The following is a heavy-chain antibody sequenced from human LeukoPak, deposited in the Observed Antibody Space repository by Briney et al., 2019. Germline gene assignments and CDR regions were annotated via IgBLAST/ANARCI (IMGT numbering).Heavy chain of an antibody. Sequence: SVKVSCKASGGTFNNYAITWVRQAPGQGLEWMGRIIPIFDIVNYTQKFQGRVTITADTITNTAYMELSSLRSEDTAAYFCARAPAGMDVWGQGTTVIVSS. CDR2: IIPIFDIV. V-gene: IGHV1-69*04. J-gene: IGHJ6*02. CDR3: ARAPAGMDV. CDR1: GGTFNNYA. D-gene: IGHD1-14*01.